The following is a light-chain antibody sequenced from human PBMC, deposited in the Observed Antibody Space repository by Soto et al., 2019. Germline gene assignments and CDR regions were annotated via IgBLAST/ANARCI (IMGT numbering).Light chain of an antibody. J-gene: IGKJ1*01. Sequence: DIQMTQSPSSLSASVGDRVTITCRASQSISSYLNWYQQKPGKAPKLLISAASSLQSGVPSRFSGSGSGTDFTLTISSLQPEDFATYYCQQSYSTPPMTFGQGTKVDTK. V-gene: IGKV1-39*01. CDR3: QQSYSTPPMT. CDR1: QSISSY. CDR2: AAS.